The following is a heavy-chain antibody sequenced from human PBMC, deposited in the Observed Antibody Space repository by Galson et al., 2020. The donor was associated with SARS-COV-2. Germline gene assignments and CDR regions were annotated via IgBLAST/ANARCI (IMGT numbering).Heavy chain of an antibody. D-gene: IGHD3-3*01. CDR3: ARAVDLWSGQLDY. Sequence: ASVKVSCKASGYTFTGYYMHCVRQAPGQGLEWMGWINPNSGGTNYAQKFQGRVTMTRDTSISTAYMELSRLRSDDTAVYYCARAVDLWSGQLDYWGQGTLVTVSS. CDR2: INPNSGGT. CDR1: GYTFTGYY. J-gene: IGHJ4*02. V-gene: IGHV1-2*02.